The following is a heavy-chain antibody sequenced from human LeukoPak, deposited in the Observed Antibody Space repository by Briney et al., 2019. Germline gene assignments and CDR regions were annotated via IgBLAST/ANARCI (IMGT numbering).Heavy chain of an antibody. CDR1: GGSMNTYY. Sequence: SETLSLTCTVSGGSMNTYYWTWIRQPAGKGLEWIGRIDTSGSTNYNPSLKSRVTISVDTSKNQFSLKLSSVTAADTAVYYCARGGPWYSSGWYPMGYYYYYMDVWGKGTTVTVSS. CDR3: ARGGPWYSSGWYPMGYYYYYMDV. CDR2: IDTSGST. V-gene: IGHV4-4*07. J-gene: IGHJ6*03. D-gene: IGHD6-19*01.